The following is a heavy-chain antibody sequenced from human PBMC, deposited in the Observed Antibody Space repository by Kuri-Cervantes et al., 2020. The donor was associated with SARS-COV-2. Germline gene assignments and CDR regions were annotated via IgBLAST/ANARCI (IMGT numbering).Heavy chain of an antibody. V-gene: IGHV3-23*01. D-gene: IGHD6-6*01. CDR1: GFSFSSYA. Sequence: GGSLRLSCAASGFSFSSYAMSWVRQAPGKGLEWVSAISSSGDNTYYADSVKGRFTISRDNSQNTVYLQMNSLRGEDTALYYCAQDVSQLGRACRYWGQGTLVTVSS. CDR2: ISSSGDNT. J-gene: IGHJ4*02. CDR3: AQDVSQLGRACRY.